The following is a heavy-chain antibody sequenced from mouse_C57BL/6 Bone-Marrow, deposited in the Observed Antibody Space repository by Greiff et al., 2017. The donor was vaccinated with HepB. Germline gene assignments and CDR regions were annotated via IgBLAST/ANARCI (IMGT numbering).Heavy chain of an antibody. Sequence: QVHVKQPGAELVKPGASVKMSCKASGYTFTSYWITWVKQRPGQGLEWIGDIYPGSGSTNYNEKFKSKATLTVDTSSSTAYMQLSSLTSEDSAVYYCARSRSTTVVDYWGQGTTLTVSS. J-gene: IGHJ2*01. V-gene: IGHV1-55*01. CDR2: IYPGSGST. CDR1: GYTFTSYW. D-gene: IGHD1-1*01. CDR3: ARSRSTTVVDY.